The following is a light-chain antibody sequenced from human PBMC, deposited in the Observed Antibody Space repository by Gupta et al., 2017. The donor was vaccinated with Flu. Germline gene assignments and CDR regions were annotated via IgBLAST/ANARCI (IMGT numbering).Light chain of an antibody. J-gene: IGLJ2*01. CDR3: QAWDSGTCG. CDR1: KLGDKY. V-gene: IGLV3-1*01. CDR2: EDI. Sequence: SYELTQPPSVSVSPGQTASITCPGDKLGDKYVCWYRQKPGQSPVKVIYEDIKRPSGIPERFSGSNSGNTATLTISGTQAMDEADYYCQAWDSGTCGFGGGTKLTVL.